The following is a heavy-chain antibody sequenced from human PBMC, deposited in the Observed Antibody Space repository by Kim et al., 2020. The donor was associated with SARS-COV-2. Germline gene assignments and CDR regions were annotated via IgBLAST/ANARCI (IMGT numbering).Heavy chain of an antibody. V-gene: IGHV3-21*01. Sequence: ASVKGRFTISRDNAKNSLYLQMNSLRAEDTAVYYCARTISLESVPSGPDYWGQGTLVTVSS. D-gene: IGHD6-6*01. CDR3: ARTISLESVPSGPDY. J-gene: IGHJ4*02.